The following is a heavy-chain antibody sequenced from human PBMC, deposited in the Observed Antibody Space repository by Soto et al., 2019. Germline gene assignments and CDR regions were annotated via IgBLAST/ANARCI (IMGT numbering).Heavy chain of an antibody. J-gene: IGHJ5*02. CDR2: IYHSGST. D-gene: IGHD6-13*01. V-gene: IGHV4-30-2*01. CDR1: GGSISSGGYS. Sequence: PSETLSLTCAVSGGSISSGGYSWSWIRQPPGKGLEWIGYIYHSGSTYYNPSLKSRVTISVDRSKNQFSLKLSSVTAADTAVYYCARAILMVAAAGNWFDPWGQGTLVTVSS. CDR3: ARAILMVAAAGNWFDP.